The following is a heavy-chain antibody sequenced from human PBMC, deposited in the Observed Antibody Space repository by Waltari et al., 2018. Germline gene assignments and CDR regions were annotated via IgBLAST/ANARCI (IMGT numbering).Heavy chain of an antibody. V-gene: IGHV3-23*04. Sequence: EVQLVESGGGSVQSGGSLRLSCEGSGFRFSNYAMSWVRQAPGKGLEWVSSITGDGDNTYGADSVRGRFTISRDNSKNTLSLQMNSLRAEDTATYYCAKVPYNDFWTGYFFFDLWGQGTLVSVSS. CDR2: ITGDGDNT. CDR1: GFRFSNYA. CDR3: AKVPYNDFWTGYFFFDL. D-gene: IGHD3-3*01. J-gene: IGHJ4*02.